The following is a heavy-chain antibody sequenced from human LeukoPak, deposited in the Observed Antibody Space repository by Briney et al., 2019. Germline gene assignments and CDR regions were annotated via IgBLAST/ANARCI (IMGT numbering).Heavy chain of an antibody. Sequence: GGSLRVSCVASGFTFSSYGMHWVRQAPGKGLEWVAVISYDGSNKYYADSVKGRFTISRDNSKNTLYLQMNSLRAEDTAVYYCAKGAVLDIVVVPAASTYGMDVWGQGTTVTVSS. D-gene: IGHD2-2*01. CDR2: ISYDGSNK. CDR3: AKGAVLDIVVVPAASTYGMDV. J-gene: IGHJ6*02. V-gene: IGHV3-30*18. CDR1: GFTFSSYG.